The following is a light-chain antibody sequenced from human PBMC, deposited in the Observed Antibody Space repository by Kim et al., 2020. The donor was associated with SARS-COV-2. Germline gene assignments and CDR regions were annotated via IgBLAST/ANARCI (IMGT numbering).Light chain of an antibody. V-gene: IGKV1-5*03. CDR2: KAS. Sequence: ASVGDRVTITCRASQSISSWLAWYQQTPGKAPKLLIYKASSLESGVPSSFSGSGSGTEFTLTISSLQPDDFATYYCQQYNSYPWTFGQGTKVDIK. CDR3: QQYNSYPWT. J-gene: IGKJ1*01. CDR1: QSISSW.